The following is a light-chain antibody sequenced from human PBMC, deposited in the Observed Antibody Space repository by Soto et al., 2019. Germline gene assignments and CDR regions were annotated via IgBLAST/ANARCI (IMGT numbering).Light chain of an antibody. V-gene: IGKV3-20*01. Sequence: EIVLTQPPGTLSLSPGDRATLSCRASQSVSSSYLAWYQQKPGQAPGLLIYGASSRATGIPDRFSGSGSGTDFTLTISRLEPEDFAVYYCQQYGRSPWTFGQGTKVDIK. J-gene: IGKJ1*01. CDR3: QQYGRSPWT. CDR1: QSVSSSY. CDR2: GAS.